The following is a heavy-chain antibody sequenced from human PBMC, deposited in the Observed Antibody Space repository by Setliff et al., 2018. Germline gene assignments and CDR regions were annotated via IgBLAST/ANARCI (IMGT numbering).Heavy chain of an antibody. CDR2: IIPMFGT. CDR1: GGTFSSYV. V-gene: IGHV1-69*13. Sequence: SVKVSCKASGGTFSSYVISWVREAPGQGLVWMGGIIPMFGTNYAQKFQGRVTITADESTSTAYMELSSLGSEDTAVYYCAGGQPLVRKYYYYMDVWGKGTTVTVSS. CDR3: AGGQPLVRKYYYYMDV. J-gene: IGHJ6*03. D-gene: IGHD3-10*01.